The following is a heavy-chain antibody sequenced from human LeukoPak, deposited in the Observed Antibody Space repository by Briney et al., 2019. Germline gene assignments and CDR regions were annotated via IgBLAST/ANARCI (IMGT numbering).Heavy chain of an antibody. CDR2: MYYSGST. CDR1: GGSITSYH. Sequence: SETLSLTCTVSGGSITSYHWSWIRQPPGKGLEWIGYMYYSGSTNYNPSLKSRVTISEDTSKNQFSLRLSAVTAADTAVYYCARRDGSGYYGYYFDHWGQGTLVTVSS. D-gene: IGHD3-22*01. J-gene: IGHJ4*02. CDR3: ARRDGSGYYGYYFDH. V-gene: IGHV4-59*01.